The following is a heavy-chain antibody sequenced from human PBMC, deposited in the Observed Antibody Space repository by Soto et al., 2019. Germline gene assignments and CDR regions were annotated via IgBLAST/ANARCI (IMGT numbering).Heavy chain of an antibody. CDR2: IYYSGST. CDR1: GGSISSGDYY. D-gene: IGHD5-18*01. CDR3: ARVRIQPRAGSDY. Sequence: SETLSLTCTVSGGSISSGDYYWSWIRQPPGKGLEWIGYIYYSGSTYYNPSLKSRVTISVDTSKNQFSLKLSSVTAADTAVYYCARVRIQPRAGSDYWGQGTLVTVSS. V-gene: IGHV4-30-4*01. J-gene: IGHJ4*02.